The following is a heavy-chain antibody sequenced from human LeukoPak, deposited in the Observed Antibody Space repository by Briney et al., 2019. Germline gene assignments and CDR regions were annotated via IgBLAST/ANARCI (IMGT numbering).Heavy chain of an antibody. Sequence: RASVKVSCKASGYTFTSYYMHWVRQAPGQGLEWLGLINPNGGRTSYAQNFQGRVTMTRDTSTTTVYLELSSLRSEDTAVYYCARDMSTRVTPISYAIDVWGQGTMVTVSS. D-gene: IGHD4-23*01. J-gene: IGHJ3*01. CDR3: ARDMSTRVTPISYAIDV. CDR2: INPNGGRT. V-gene: IGHV1-46*01. CDR1: GYTFTSYY.